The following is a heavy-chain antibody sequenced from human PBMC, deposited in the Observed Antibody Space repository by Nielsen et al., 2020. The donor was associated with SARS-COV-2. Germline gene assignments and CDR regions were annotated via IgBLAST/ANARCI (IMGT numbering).Heavy chain of an antibody. J-gene: IGHJ6*02. Sequence: RQAPGKGLEWIGYIYYSGSTYYNPSLKSRVTISVDTSKNQFSLKLSSVTAADTALYYCARERVGGITIFGVVTRYGMDAWGQGTTVTVSS. V-gene: IGHV4-30-4*01. CDR2: IYYSGST. D-gene: IGHD3-3*01. CDR3: ARERVGGITIFGVVTRYGMDA.